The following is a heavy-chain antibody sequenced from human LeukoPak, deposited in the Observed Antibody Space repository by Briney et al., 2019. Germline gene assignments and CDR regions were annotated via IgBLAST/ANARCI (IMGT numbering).Heavy chain of an antibody. J-gene: IGHJ4*02. Sequence: ASVKVSCKASGYSFTNYYMHWVRQAPGLGLEWMGIINPSGGSTTNAQKFQGRVTMTRDTSTTTVYMELSSLRSDDTAMYYCARDERDVVVVPGAMPYWGQGTLVTVSS. CDR2: INPSGGST. V-gene: IGHV1-46*01. D-gene: IGHD2-2*01. CDR3: ARDERDVVVVPGAMPY. CDR1: GYSFTNYY.